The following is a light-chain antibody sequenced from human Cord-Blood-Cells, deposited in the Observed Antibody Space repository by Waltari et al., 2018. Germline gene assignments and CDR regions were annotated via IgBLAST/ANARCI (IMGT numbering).Light chain of an antibody. CDR1: QSISSY. Sequence: DIQMTQSPSSLSASVGDRVTITCRASQSISSYLNWYQQKPVKAPKLLSYAASSLQSGVPARFSGSGSGTDFTLTISSLQPEDFATYYCQQSYSTPYSFGQGTKLEIK. V-gene: IGKV1-39*01. CDR2: AAS. CDR3: QQSYSTPYS. J-gene: IGKJ2*03.